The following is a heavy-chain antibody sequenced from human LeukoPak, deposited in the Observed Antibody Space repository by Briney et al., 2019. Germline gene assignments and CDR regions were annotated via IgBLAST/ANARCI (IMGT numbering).Heavy chain of an antibody. V-gene: IGHV4-39*07. CDR1: GGSITSSSYY. Sequence: SETLSLTCTVSGGSITSSSYYWGWIRQPPVKGLEWIGNIYYSGSTYYNPSLKSRVTISVDTSKNQFSLKLSSVTAADTAVYYCARGQWLADYWGQGTLVTVSS. CDR3: ARGQWLADY. D-gene: IGHD6-19*01. J-gene: IGHJ4*02. CDR2: IYYSGST.